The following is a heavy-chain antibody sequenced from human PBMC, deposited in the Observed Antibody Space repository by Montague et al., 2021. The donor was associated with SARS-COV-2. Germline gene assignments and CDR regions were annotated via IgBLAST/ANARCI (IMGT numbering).Heavy chain of an antibody. V-gene: IGHV3-66*01. CDR3: AKGGTSYFYGMDV. CDR2: IFGGGST. CDR1: GFTVSRNY. Sequence: SLSLSCSASGFTVSRNYMGWVRQAPGKGLEWVSVIFGGGSTNYADSVKGRFTISRDISQNTLYLQMNSLRAEDMAVYYCAKGGTSYFYGMDVWGQGTTVAVSS. J-gene: IGHJ6*02. D-gene: IGHD1-26*01.